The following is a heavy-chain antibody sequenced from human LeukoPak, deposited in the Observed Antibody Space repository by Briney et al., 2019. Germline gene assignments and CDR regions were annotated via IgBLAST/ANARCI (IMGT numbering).Heavy chain of an antibody. CDR3: ARRFRLTGYST. V-gene: IGHV4-39*01. J-gene: IGHJ4*02. CDR1: GGSISSSSYY. CDR2: IYYSRST. Sequence: SETLSLTCTVSGGSISSSSYYWGWIRQPPGKGLEWIGSIYYSRSTYYNPSLKSRVTISVDTSKNQFSLKLSSVTAADTAVYYCARRFRLTGYSTWGQGTLVTVSS. D-gene: IGHD3-9*01.